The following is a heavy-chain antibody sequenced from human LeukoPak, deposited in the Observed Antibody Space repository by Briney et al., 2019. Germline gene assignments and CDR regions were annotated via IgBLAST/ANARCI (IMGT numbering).Heavy chain of an antibody. D-gene: IGHD3-22*01. V-gene: IGHV4-59*01. J-gene: IGHJ6*02. CDR3: ARDHSDRDYYGMDV. CDR1: GGSISSYY. Sequence: PSETLSLTCTVSGGSISSYYWSWIRQPPGKGLEWIGYIYYSGSTNYNPSLKSRVTISVDTSKNQFSLKLSSVTAADTAVYYCARDHSDRDYYGMDVWGQGTTVTVSS. CDR2: IYYSGST.